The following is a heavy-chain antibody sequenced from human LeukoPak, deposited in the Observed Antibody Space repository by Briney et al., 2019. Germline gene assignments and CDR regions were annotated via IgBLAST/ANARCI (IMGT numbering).Heavy chain of an antibody. D-gene: IGHD3-3*01. Sequence: SETLSLTCTVSGGFMSRYYWSWIRQPPGKGLGWLGYIYASGTTNYNPSLKSRVTMSVDTSKNQFFLKLSSVTAADTAVYYCARVGYDFWSGYFPTWGQGTLVTVSS. CDR1: GGFMSRYY. J-gene: IGHJ5*02. CDR2: IYASGTT. V-gene: IGHV4-4*09. CDR3: ARVGYDFWSGYFPT.